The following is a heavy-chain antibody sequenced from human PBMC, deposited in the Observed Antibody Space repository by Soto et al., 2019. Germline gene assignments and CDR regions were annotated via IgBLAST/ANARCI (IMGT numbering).Heavy chain of an antibody. Sequence: ASVKVSCKASGYTFTGYYMHWVRQAPGQGLEWMGWINPNSGGTNYAQKFQGWVTMTRDTSISTAYMELSRLRSDDTAVYYCARVPLRGYYQFDYWGQGTLVTVFS. CDR2: INPNSGGT. D-gene: IGHD3-22*01. CDR3: ARVPLRGYYQFDY. V-gene: IGHV1-2*04. J-gene: IGHJ4*02. CDR1: GYTFTGYY.